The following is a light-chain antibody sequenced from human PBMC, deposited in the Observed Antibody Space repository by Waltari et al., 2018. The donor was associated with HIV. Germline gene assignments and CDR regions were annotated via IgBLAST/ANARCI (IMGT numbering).Light chain of an antibody. Sequence: QSVLPQPPSVSGAPGQRVTISCTGSSSNIGAGYDVHWYQQLPGTAPKLLIYGNSNRPSGVPDRFSGSKSGTSASLAITGLQAEDEADYYCQSLRVFGGGTELTVL. CDR3: QSLRV. V-gene: IGLV1-40*01. CDR1: SSNIGAGYD. J-gene: IGLJ2*01. CDR2: GNS.